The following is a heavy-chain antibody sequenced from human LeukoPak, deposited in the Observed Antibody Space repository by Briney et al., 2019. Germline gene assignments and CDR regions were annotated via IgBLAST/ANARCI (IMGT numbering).Heavy chain of an antibody. CDR2: MNPEDGQS. J-gene: IGHJ4*02. CDR1: GYTFTSFH. Sequence: ASVKVSCKASGYTFTSFHMNWVRQASGQGLEWVGWMNPEDGQSGFAKKFQGRVTMTGDTSTSTAYMELSSLKFEDTATYYCTRGVGAAGDYWGQGTLVTVSS. CDR3: TRGVGAAGDY. V-gene: IGHV1-8*01. D-gene: IGHD1-26*01.